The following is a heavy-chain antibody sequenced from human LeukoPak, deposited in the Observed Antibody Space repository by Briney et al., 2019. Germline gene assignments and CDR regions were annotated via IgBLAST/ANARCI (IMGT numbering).Heavy chain of an antibody. CDR3: ARDFGYYYDSSGLDY. V-gene: IGHV3-21*01. CDR1: GFTFSSYA. J-gene: IGHJ4*02. CDR2: ISSSSSYI. Sequence: GGSLRLSCAASGFTFSSYAMSWVRQAPGKGLEWVSSISSSSSYIYYADSLKGRFTLSRDNAKNSLYLQMNSLRAEDTAVYYCARDFGYYYDSSGLDYWGQGTLVTVSS. D-gene: IGHD3-22*01.